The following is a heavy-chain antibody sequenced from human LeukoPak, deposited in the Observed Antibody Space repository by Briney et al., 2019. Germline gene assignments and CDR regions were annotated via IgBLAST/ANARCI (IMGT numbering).Heavy chain of an antibody. CDR1: GFTFRSYS. Sequence: PGGSLRLSCAASGFTFRSYSMNWVRQAPGKGLEWVSAIDPSSTYIYYADSVKGRFTISRDNAENSLYLQMNSLRAEDTALYYCATRYASGPIADYWGQGTLVTVSS. CDR2: IDPSSTYI. D-gene: IGHD3-10*01. V-gene: IGHV3-21*04. J-gene: IGHJ4*02. CDR3: ATRYASGPIADY.